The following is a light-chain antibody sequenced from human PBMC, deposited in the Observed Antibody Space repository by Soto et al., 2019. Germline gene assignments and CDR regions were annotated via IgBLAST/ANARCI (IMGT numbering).Light chain of an antibody. Sequence: DIQMTQSPSAMSASVVDRVTITCRASQGIGNYLAWFQQKPGKVPKRLIYGASNLQSGVPSRFSGSGSGTEFTLTISSLQPDDFATYYCQHYNSYSEAFGQGTKVDIK. V-gene: IGKV1-17*03. CDR3: QHYNSYSEA. CDR1: QGIGNY. CDR2: GAS. J-gene: IGKJ1*01.